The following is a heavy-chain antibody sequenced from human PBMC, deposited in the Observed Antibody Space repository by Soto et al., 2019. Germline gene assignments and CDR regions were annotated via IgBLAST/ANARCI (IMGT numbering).Heavy chain of an antibody. CDR2: IYYSGST. Sequence: QVQLQESGPGLVKPSQTLSLTCTVSGGSISSGGYYWSWILKHPGTGLEGIGYIYYSGSTYYNPSLKSRVTISLATSKNQFSLSLTSVTAADTAIYYCAEGNAWGVRLAYWGQGTLVTVSS. CDR1: GGSISSGGYY. CDR3: AEGNAWGVRLAY. V-gene: IGHV4-31*03. D-gene: IGHD3-10*01. J-gene: IGHJ4*02.